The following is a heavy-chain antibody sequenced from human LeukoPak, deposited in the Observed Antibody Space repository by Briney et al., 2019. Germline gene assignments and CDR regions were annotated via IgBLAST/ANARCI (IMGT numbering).Heavy chain of an antibody. V-gene: IGHV1-69*13. D-gene: IGHD1-1*01. CDR1: GGTFSTFT. CDR3: ADNSIGYFDL. J-gene: IGHJ2*01. CDR2: IIPIFNSP. Sequence: ASVKVSCKASGGTFSTFTINWVRQAPGQGLEWMGRIIPIFNSPTYAQKFQGRVTITADESTSTAYMALSSLTSEDTAVYYCADNSIGYFDLWGRGTLDTVSS.